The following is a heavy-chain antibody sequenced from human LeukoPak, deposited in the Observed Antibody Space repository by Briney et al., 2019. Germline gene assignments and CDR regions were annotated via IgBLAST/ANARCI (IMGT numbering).Heavy chain of an antibody. V-gene: IGHV4-39*01. CDR2: IYYSGST. CDR3: ARHKVNPYSGYDYPFDY. CDR1: GGSISSSSYY. D-gene: IGHD5-12*01. Sequence: PSETLSLTCTVSGGSISSSSYYWGWIRQPPGKGLEWIGSIYYSGSTYYNPSLKSRVTISVDTSKNQFSLKLSSVTAADTAVYYCARHKVNPYSGYDYPFDYWGQGTLVTVSS. J-gene: IGHJ4*02.